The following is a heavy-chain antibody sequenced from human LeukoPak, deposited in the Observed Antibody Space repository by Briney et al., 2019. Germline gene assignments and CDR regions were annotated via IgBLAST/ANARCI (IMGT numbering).Heavy chain of an antibody. D-gene: IGHD1-26*01. CDR1: GFIFSGYA. CDR2: VSSTGGGT. Sequence: GGSLRLSCAVSGFIFSGYAMTWVRQAPGKGLEWVSAVSSTGGGTHYADSVKGRFTISRDNSKNTLYLQMNSLRAEDTAVYYCARDYGGSYFADYWGQGTLVTVSS. CDR3: ARDYGGSYFADY. J-gene: IGHJ4*02. V-gene: IGHV3-23*01.